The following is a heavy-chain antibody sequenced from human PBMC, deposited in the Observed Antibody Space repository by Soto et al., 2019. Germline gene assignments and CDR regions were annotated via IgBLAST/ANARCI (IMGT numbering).Heavy chain of an antibody. CDR2: IGTAGDT. V-gene: IGHV3-13*01. D-gene: IGHD1-26*01. CDR1: GFTFSSYD. Sequence: GGSLRLSCAASGFTFSSYDMHWVHQATGKGLEWVSAIGTAGDTYYPGSVKGRFTISRENAKNSLYLQMNSLRAGDTAVYYCARGSGSYYYYMDVWGKGTTVTVSS. J-gene: IGHJ6*03. CDR3: ARGSGSYYYYMDV.